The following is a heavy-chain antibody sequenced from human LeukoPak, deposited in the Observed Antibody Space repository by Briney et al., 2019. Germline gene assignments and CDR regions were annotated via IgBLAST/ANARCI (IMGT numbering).Heavy chain of an antibody. CDR3: ARCYGDCVFEY. CDR2: ISGSGDII. V-gene: IGHV3-48*03. CDR1: GFTFSSYH. J-gene: IGHJ4*02. D-gene: IGHD4-17*01. Sequence: PGGSLRLSCAAPGFTFSSYHMNWVRQAPGKGLEWVSCISGSGDIIYYAGSLKGRFTISRDNTENSLYLQMNSLRAEDTAVYYCARCYGDCVFEYWGQGTLVTVSS.